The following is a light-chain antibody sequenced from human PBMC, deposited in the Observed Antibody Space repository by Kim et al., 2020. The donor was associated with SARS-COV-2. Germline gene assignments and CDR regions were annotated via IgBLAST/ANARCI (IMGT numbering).Light chain of an antibody. CDR1: QGIRND. J-gene: IGKJ4*01. V-gene: IGKV1-6*01. CDR2: AAS. Sequence: ASVGDRVTITCRASQGIRNDLGWYQQKPGKAPKLLIYAASSLQSGVPSRFSGSGSGTDFTLTINSLQPEDFVTYYCLQDYNYPRTFGGGTKVDIK. CDR3: LQDYNYPRT.